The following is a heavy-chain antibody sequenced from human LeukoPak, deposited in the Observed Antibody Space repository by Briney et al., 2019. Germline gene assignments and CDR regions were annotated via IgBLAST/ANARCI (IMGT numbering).Heavy chain of an antibody. V-gene: IGHV4-38-2*02. D-gene: IGHD3-16*01. Sequence: SETLSLTCTVSGYSISSGYYWGWIRQPPGKGLEWIGSIYHSGSTYYNPSLKSRVTISVDTSKNQFSLKLSSVTAADTAVYYCARGPYDYVDNRRWFDPWGQGTLVTVSS. CDR1: GYSISSGYY. CDR3: ARGPYDYVDNRRWFDP. CDR2: IYHSGST. J-gene: IGHJ5*02.